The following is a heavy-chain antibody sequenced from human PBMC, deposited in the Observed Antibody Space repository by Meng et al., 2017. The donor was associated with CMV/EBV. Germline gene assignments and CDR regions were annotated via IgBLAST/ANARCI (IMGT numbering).Heavy chain of an antibody. Sequence: SGYTFTGYYMHWVRQAPGQGLEWMGWINPNSGGTNYAQKFQGRVTMTRDTSISTAYMELSRLRSDDTAVYYCARAHYDSSGYYDFDYRGQGTLVTVS. J-gene: IGHJ4*02. CDR2: INPNSGGT. CDR3: ARAHYDSSGYYDFDY. CDR1: GYTFTGYY. D-gene: IGHD3-22*01. V-gene: IGHV1-2*02.